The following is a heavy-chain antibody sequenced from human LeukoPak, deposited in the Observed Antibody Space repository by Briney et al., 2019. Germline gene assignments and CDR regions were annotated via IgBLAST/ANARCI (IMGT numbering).Heavy chain of an antibody. CDR3: ARGIVVVNDAFDI. V-gene: IGHV4-34*01. D-gene: IGHD3-22*01. CDR1: GGSFSGYY. CDR2: INHSGST. J-gene: IGHJ3*02. Sequence: PSETLSLTCAVYGGSFSGYYWSWIRQPPGKGLEWIGEINHSGSTNYNPSLKSRVTISVDTSKNQFSLKLSSVTAADTAVYYCARGIVVVNDAFDIWGQGTMVTVSS.